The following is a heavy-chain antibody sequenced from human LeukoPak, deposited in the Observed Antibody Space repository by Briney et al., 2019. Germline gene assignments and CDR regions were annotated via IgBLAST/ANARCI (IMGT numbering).Heavy chain of an antibody. CDR1: GFTFSSYA. CDR2: ISGSGGST. J-gene: IGHJ4*02. CDR3: AKAGAVAGRNDPDY. D-gene: IGHD6-19*01. Sequence: GGSLRLSCAASGFTFSSYAMSWVRQAPGKGVEWVSAISGSGGSTYYADSVKGRFTISRDNSKNTLYLQMNSLRAEDTAVYYCAKAGAVAGRNDPDYWGQGTLVTVSS. V-gene: IGHV3-23*01.